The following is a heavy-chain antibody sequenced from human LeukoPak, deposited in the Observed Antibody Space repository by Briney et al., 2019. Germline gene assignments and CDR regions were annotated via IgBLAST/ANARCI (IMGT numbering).Heavy chain of an antibody. D-gene: IGHD1-26*01. CDR2: IWYDGSNK. V-gene: IGHV3-33*01. Sequence: GGSLRLSCAASGFTFSSYGMHWVRQAPGKGLEWVAVIWYDGSNKYYADSVKGRFTISRDNAKNSLYLQMNSLRAEDTAVYYCARGSLLDAFDIWGQGTMVTVSS. CDR1: GFTFSSYG. CDR3: ARGSLLDAFDI. J-gene: IGHJ3*02.